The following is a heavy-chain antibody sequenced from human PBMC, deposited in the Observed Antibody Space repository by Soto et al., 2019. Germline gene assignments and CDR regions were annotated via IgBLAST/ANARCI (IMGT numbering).Heavy chain of an antibody. Sequence: GGSLRLSCAASGFTFSIYEMIWVRQAPGKGLEWLSYIDTSGETMSHADSVKGRFTVSRDNAKNSLYLQMNSLSPEDTAVYFCARNTRWSSVRRNYQSYYEMDVWGQGTTVTVSS. V-gene: IGHV3-48*03. CDR2: IDTSGETM. CDR1: GFTFSIYE. D-gene: IGHD1-7*01. J-gene: IGHJ6*02. CDR3: ARNTRWSSVRRNYQSYYEMDV.